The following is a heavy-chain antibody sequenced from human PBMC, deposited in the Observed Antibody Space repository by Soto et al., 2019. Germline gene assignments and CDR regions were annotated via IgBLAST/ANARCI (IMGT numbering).Heavy chain of an antibody. CDR1: GASISGFY. CDR2: IYATGTT. CDR3: VRDGTKTLRDWFDP. D-gene: IGHD1-1*01. J-gene: IGHJ5*02. V-gene: IGHV4-4*07. Sequence: SETLSLTCTVSGASISGFYWSWIRKSAGKGLEWIGRIYATGTTDYNPSLKSRVMMSVDTSKKQFSLKLRPVTAADTAVYYCVRDGTKTLRDWFDPWGQGMSVTVSS.